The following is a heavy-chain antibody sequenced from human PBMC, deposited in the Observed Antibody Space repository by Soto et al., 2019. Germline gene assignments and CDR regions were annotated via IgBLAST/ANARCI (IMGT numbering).Heavy chain of an antibody. J-gene: IGHJ6*02. CDR3: RGGGGGESYYYGMDV. CDR1: GGTFSSYT. V-gene: IGHV1-69*02. CDR2: IIPILGIA. D-gene: IGHD3-16*01. Sequence: QVQLVQSGAEVKKPGSSVKVSCKASGGTFSSYTISWVRQAPGQGLEWMGRIIPILGIANYAQKFQGRVTITADKSTRPAYRVLSSLRSEDTAVYYCRGGGGGESYYYGMDVWGQGTTVTVSS.